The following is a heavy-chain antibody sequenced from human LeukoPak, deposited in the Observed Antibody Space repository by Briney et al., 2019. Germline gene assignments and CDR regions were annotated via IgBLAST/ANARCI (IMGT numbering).Heavy chain of an antibody. J-gene: IGHJ4*02. CDR3: AREPFDS. Sequence: GGSLRLSCSASGFTFSSYAMSWVRQAPGKGLEWVSTVSTSGGSTYYADSVKGRFTISRDNAKNSLYLQMNSLRVEDTAVYYCAREPFDSWGQGTLVTVSS. CDR1: GFTFSSYA. V-gene: IGHV3-23*01. CDR2: VSTSGGST.